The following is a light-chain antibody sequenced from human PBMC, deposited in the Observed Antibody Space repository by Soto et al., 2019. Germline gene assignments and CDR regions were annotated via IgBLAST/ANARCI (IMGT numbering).Light chain of an antibody. CDR3: QQRSNWPLT. Sequence: EIVLTQSPATLSLSPGERVTLSCRASHSVGSYLAWYQQKPGQAPRLLIYDASNRATGIPARFSGSGSGTDFTLTISSLEPEDFAVYYCQQRSNWPLTFGGGTKVEIK. J-gene: IGKJ4*01. CDR1: HSVGSY. V-gene: IGKV3-11*01. CDR2: DAS.